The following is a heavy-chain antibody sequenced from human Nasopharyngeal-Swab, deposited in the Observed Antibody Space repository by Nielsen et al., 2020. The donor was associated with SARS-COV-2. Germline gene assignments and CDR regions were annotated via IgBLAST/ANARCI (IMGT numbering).Heavy chain of an antibody. V-gene: IGHV3-23*01. CDR1: GFTFSSYA. J-gene: IGHJ2*01. D-gene: IGHD3-3*01. CDR3: AKLSGYYPIWYFDL. CDR2: ISGIDGGT. Sequence: GESLKISCAASGFTFSSYALSWVRQAPGKGLEWVPGISGIDGGTYYADSVKGRFTISRANSKNTLYLQMNSLRAEDSAVYCCAKLSGYYPIWYFDLWGRGTLVTVSS.